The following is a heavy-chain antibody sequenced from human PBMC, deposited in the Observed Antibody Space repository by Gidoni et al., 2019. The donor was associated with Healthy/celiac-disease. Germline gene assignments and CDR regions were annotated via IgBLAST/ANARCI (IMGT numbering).Heavy chain of an antibody. D-gene: IGHD3-10*01. CDR3: ARDQLELPFY. CDR1: GGTFSSYA. V-gene: IGHV1-69*04. J-gene: IGHJ4*02. CDR2: IIPILGIE. Sequence: QVQLVPSGAEVKKPGSSVKVSCKASGGTFSSYAISWVRQAPGQGLEWMGRIIPILGIENYAQKFQGRVTITADKSTSTAYMELSSLRSEDTAVYYCARDQLELPFYWGQETLVTVSS.